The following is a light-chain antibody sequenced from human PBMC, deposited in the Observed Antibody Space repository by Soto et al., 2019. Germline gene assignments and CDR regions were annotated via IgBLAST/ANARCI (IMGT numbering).Light chain of an antibody. V-gene: IGLV2-23*01. Sequence: QSVLTQPASVSGSPGQPITISCTGTGSGSYTLVSWYQQHPGKAPKLMIYEGGKRPSGVSNRFSSSKSGNSASLTISRLQAEDEADYYCCSYAGISTFYVFGGGTKVT. J-gene: IGLJ1*01. CDR2: EGG. CDR1: GSGSYTL. CDR3: CSYAGISTFYV.